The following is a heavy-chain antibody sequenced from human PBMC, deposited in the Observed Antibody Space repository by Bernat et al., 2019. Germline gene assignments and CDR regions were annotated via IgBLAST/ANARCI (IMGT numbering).Heavy chain of an antibody. CDR2: MYPGHSDI. V-gene: IGHV5-51*01. Sequence: EVQLVQSGTEVKKPGESLRISCKGSGYSFLNYWIGWVRQMPGKGLEWMAIMYPGHSDIKYSPSFQGQVTISADNSIRTAYLHWSSLKASDTAVYYCAALSHPAVIDYWGQGTLVTVSS. D-gene: IGHD4-11*01. J-gene: IGHJ4*02. CDR1: GYSFLNYW. CDR3: AALSHPAVIDY.